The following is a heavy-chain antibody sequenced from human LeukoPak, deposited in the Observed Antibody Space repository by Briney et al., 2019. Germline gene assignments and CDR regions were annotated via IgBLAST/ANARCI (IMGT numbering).Heavy chain of an antibody. Sequence: GGSLRLSCAASGFTVSSNYMSWVRQAPGKGLEWVSVIYSGGSTYYADPVKCRFTISRDNSKNTLYLHMNSLRAEDTAVYYCASTSIAAAGTGFDYWGQGTLVTVSS. CDR2: IYSGGST. J-gene: IGHJ4*02. V-gene: IGHV3-66*01. D-gene: IGHD6-13*01. CDR3: ASTSIAAAGTGFDY. CDR1: GFTVSSNY.